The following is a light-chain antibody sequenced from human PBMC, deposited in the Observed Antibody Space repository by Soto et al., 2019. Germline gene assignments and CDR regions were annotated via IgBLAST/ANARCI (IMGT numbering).Light chain of an antibody. CDR3: CSYAGSRTYV. V-gene: IGLV2-23*02. CDR2: EVS. J-gene: IGLJ1*01. CDR1: SSDVGSYNV. Sequence: QSALTQPASVSGSPGQSITVSCTGTSSDVGSYNVVSWYQQYPGKAPKLMIFEVSKRPSGVSNRFSGSKSGNTASLTISGLKAEDEADYYCCSYAGSRTYVFGTGTKLTVL.